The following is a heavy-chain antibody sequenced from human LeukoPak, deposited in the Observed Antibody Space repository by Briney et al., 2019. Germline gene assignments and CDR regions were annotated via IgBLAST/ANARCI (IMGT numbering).Heavy chain of an antibody. J-gene: IGHJ4*02. D-gene: IGHD4-11*01. Sequence: GGSLRLSCAASGFTFSSYSMNWVRQAPGKGLEWVAVISYDGSNKYYADSVKGRFTISRDNSKNTLYLQMNSLRAEDTAVYYCARENDYSNYRWYYFDYWGQGTLVTVSS. CDR1: GFTFSSYS. CDR3: ARENDYSNYRWYYFDY. V-gene: IGHV3-30*03. CDR2: ISYDGSNK.